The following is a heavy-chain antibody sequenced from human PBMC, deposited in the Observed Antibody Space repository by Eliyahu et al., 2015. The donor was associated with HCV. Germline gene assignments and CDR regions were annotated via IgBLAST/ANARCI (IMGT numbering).Heavy chain of an antibody. D-gene: IGHD3-9*01. CDR2: IKQDGSEK. CDR3: AREELYYDILTGYWYYFDY. J-gene: IGHJ4*02. CDR1: GFTFSSYW. Sequence: EVQLVESGGGLVQPGGSLRLSCAASGFTFSSYWMSWVRQAPGKGLEWVANIKQDGSEKYYVDSVKGRFTISRDNAKNSLYLQMNSLRAEDTAVYYCAREELYYDILTGYWYYFDYWGQGTLVTVSS. V-gene: IGHV3-7*01.